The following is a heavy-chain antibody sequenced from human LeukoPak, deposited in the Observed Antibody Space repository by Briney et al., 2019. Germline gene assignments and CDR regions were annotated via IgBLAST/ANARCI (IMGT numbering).Heavy chain of an antibody. CDR2: IYYSGST. V-gene: IGHV4-39*07. CDR3: ARGGSGGYYYTSY. Sequence: SETLSLTCTVSGGSISSSSYYWGWIRQPPGKGLEWIGSIYYSGSTYYNPSLKSRVTISVDTSKNQFSLKLSSVTAADTAVYYCARGGSGGYYYTSYWGQGTLVTVSS. J-gene: IGHJ4*02. D-gene: IGHD3-22*01. CDR1: GGSISSSSYY.